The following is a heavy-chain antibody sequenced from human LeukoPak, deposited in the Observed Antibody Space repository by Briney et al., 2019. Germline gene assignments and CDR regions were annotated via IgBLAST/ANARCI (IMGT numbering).Heavy chain of an antibody. J-gene: IGHJ4*02. CDR3: ARDGYYYDSSGYSLFDY. D-gene: IGHD3-22*01. CDR1: GGSISSYY. CDR2: TYTSGST. V-gene: IGHV4-4*07. Sequence: SETLSLTCTVSGGSISSYYWSWIRQPAGKGLEWIGRTYTSGSTNYNPSLKSRVTMSVDTSKNQFSLKLSSVTAADTAVYYCARDGYYYDSSGYSLFDYWGQGTLVTVSS.